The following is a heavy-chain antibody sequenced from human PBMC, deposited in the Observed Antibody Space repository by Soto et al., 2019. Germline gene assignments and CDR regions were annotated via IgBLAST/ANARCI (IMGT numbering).Heavy chain of an antibody. Sequence: SRTLSLTCAISGDSVSSNRAAWNWIRQSPSRGLEWLGRTYYRSKWYNDYAVSVKSRITINPDTSKNQFSLQLNSVTPEDTAAYYCARAWGFSSGWYGSFSYWGQGTQVTVSS. J-gene: IGHJ4*02. CDR3: ARAWGFSSGWYGSFSY. V-gene: IGHV6-1*01. D-gene: IGHD6-19*01. CDR2: TYYRSKWYN. CDR1: GDSVSSNRAA.